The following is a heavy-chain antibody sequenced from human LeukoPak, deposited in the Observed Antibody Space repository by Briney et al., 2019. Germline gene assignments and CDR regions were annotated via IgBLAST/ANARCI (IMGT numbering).Heavy chain of an antibody. Sequence: RGSLRLSCAASGFTFSTYVMSWVRQAPGKGLEWVSSISVSGGGTYYADSVKGRFTISRDNSKNTLYLQMNSLSAEDTAVYYCARRGIVLGAAPVLKYSFDYWGQGTLVTVSS. V-gene: IGHV3-23*01. CDR2: ISVSGGGT. J-gene: IGHJ4*02. CDR3: ARRGIVLGAAPVLKYSFDY. D-gene: IGHD1-26*01. CDR1: GFTFSTYV.